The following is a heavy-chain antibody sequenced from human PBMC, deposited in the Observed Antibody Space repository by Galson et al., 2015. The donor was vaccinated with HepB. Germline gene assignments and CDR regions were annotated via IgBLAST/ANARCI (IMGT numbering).Heavy chain of an antibody. Sequence: SETLSLTCTVSGSSISSGYYWGWIRQPPGKGLEWIGSIYHSGSTYYNPSLKSRVTISVDTSKNQFSLKLSSVTAADTAVYYCARAPYGDYSYFDYWGQGTLVTVSS. V-gene: IGHV4-38-2*02. D-gene: IGHD4-17*01. CDR2: IYHSGST. CDR1: GSSISSGYY. J-gene: IGHJ4*02. CDR3: ARAPYGDYSYFDY.